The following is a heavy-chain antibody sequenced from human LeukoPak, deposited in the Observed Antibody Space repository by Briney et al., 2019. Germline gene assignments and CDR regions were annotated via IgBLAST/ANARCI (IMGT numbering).Heavy chain of an antibody. V-gene: IGHV3-48*03. CDR3: AIISEIWFGELPGGP. CDR1: GFTFSSYE. Sequence: PGGSLRLSCAASGFTFSSYEMNWVRQAPGKGLEWVSYISSSGSTIYYADSVKGRFTISRDNAKNSLYLQMNSLRAEDTAVYYCAIISEIWFGELPGGPWGQGTLVTVSS. J-gene: IGHJ5*02. CDR2: ISSSGSTI. D-gene: IGHD3-10*01.